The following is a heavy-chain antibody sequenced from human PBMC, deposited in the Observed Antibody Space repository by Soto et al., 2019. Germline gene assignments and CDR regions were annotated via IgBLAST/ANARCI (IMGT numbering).Heavy chain of an antibody. CDR3: ARGGVDYYDSSGYYFSPYYFDY. V-gene: IGHV4-4*02. D-gene: IGHD3-22*01. CDR1: GVSISSNNR. J-gene: IGHJ4*02. CDR2: IYQSGNT. Sequence: PSETLSLTCAVSGVSISSNNRWTWVRQPPGKGLEWIGEIYQSGNTNYNPSLKSRVTISVDKSKNQFSLKLNSVTAADTAFYYCARGGVDYYDSSGYYFSPYYFDYWGQGTLVTVSS.